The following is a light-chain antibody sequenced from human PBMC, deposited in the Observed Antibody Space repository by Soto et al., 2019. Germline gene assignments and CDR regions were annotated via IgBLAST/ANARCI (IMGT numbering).Light chain of an antibody. CDR2: DPS. V-gene: IGKV1-33*01. J-gene: IGKJ4*01. CDR1: QDISNY. CDR3: QQYDNPNLTVT. Sequence: DIQMTQSSSSLSASVGDRVTITCQASQDISNYLNWYQQKPGKAPKLLIYDPSNLETGVPSRFSGSGSGTDFTFTISSLQPEDIATYYCQQYDNPNLTVTFGGGTKVEIK.